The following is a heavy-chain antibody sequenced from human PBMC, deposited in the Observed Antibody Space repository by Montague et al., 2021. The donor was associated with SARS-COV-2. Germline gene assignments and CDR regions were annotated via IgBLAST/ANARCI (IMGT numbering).Heavy chain of an antibody. D-gene: IGHD3-3*01. V-gene: IGHV4-59*08. Sequence: SETLSLTCTVSGGSISSYYWSWIRQPPGKGLEWIGYIYYSGSTNYNPFLKSRVTISVDTSKNQFSLKLSSVTAADTAVYYCARQPTRGITIFGVVTDYGMDVWGQGTTVTVSS. CDR2: IYYSGST. CDR3: ARQPTRGITIFGVVTDYGMDV. CDR1: GGSISSYY. J-gene: IGHJ6*02.